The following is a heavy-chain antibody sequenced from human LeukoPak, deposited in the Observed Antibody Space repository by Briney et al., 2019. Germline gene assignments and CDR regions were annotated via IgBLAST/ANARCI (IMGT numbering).Heavy chain of an antibody. Sequence: PSETLSLTCTVSGGSISSYHWSWIRQPPGKGLEWIGYIYYSGSTNYNPSLKSRVTISIDTSKNQFSLQLNSVTPEDTAVYYCARDQGVRYSGYNFDYWGQGTLVTVSS. D-gene: IGHD5-12*01. CDR2: IYYSGST. CDR3: ARDQGVRYSGYNFDY. CDR1: GGSISSYH. V-gene: IGHV4-59*12. J-gene: IGHJ4*02.